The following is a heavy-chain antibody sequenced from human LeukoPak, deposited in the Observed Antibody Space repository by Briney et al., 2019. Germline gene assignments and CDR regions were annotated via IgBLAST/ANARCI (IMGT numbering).Heavy chain of an antibody. CDR2: ISWNSDSM. V-gene: IGHV3-9*01. CDR3: AKDRGDSSGWYFAFDI. J-gene: IGHJ3*02. Sequence: PGGSLRLSCAASGFTFDDYAMHWVRQAPGKGLEWVSGISWNSDSMGYADSVKGRFTISRDNAKNSLFLQMNSLRAEDTALYYCAKDRGDSSGWYFAFDIWGQGTMVTVSS. D-gene: IGHD6-19*01. CDR1: GFTFDDYA.